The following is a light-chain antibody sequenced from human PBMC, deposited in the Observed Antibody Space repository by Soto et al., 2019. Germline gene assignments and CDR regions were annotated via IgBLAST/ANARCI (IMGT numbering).Light chain of an antibody. Sequence: DVVLIQTPLSSPVTLGQPASISCRSSQSLVHYYGNTYLSWLHQRPGHPPRLLIYGVSKRLSGVPDRFSGSGAATEFTLKISRVEPEDVGISYCMQATHFPRTFGQGTKV. CDR3: MQATHFPRT. J-gene: IGKJ1*01. CDR1: QSLVHYYGNTY. V-gene: IGKV2-24*01. CDR2: GVS.